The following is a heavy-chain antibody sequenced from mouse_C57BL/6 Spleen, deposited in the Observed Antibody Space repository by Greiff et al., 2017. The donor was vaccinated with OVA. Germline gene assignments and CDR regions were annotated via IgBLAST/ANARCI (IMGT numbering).Heavy chain of an antibody. V-gene: IGHV1-69*01. J-gene: IGHJ4*01. D-gene: IGHD4-1*01. CDR3: ARKLGHYYAMDY. CDR1: GYTFTSYW. Sequence: VQLQQPGAELVMPGASVKLSCKASGYTFTSYWMHWVKQRPGQGLEWIGEIDPSDSYTNYNQKFKGKSTLTVDKSSSRAYMQLSSLTSEDSAVYYCARKLGHYYAMDYWGQGTSVTVSS. CDR2: IDPSDSYT.